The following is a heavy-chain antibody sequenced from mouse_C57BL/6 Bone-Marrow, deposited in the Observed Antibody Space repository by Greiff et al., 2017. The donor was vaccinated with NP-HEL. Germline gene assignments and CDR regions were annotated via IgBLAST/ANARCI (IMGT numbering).Heavy chain of an antibody. D-gene: IGHD1-1*01. CDR2: INPYNGGT. Sequence: VQLQQSGPVPVKPGASVKMSCKASGYTFTDYYMNWVKQSHGKSLEWIGVINPYNGGTSYNQKFKGKATLTVDKSSSTAYMELNSLTSEDSAVYYCARRKLLLRYVYFDYWGQGTTLTVSS. J-gene: IGHJ2*01. V-gene: IGHV1-19*01. CDR3: ARRKLLLRYVYFDY. CDR1: GYTFTDYY.